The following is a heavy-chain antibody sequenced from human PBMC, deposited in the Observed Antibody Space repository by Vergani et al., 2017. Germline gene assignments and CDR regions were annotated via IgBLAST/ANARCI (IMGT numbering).Heavy chain of an antibody. V-gene: IGHV4-39*07. Sequence: QLQLQESGPGLVKPSETLSLTCTVSGGSISSSSYYWGWIRQPPGKGLEWIGSIYYSGSTYYNPSLKSRVTISVDTSKNQFSLKLSSVTAAETAVYYCAVGAAYCGGDCVSHLYYYYGMDVWGQGTTVTVSS. CDR2: IYYSGST. J-gene: IGHJ6*02. CDR3: AVGAAYCGGDCVSHLYYYYGMDV. D-gene: IGHD2-21*02. CDR1: GGSISSSSYY.